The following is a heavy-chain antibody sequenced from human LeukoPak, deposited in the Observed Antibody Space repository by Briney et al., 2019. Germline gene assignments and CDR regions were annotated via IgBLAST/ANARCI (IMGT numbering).Heavy chain of an antibody. CDR1: GFTLPHFG. D-gene: IGHD1-26*01. CDR2: IRFDGSNK. J-gene: IGHJ4*02. Sequence: AGGFLRHSRGGSGFTLPHFGMHRGRPSPGKGVGWGAFIRFDGSNKYYPDSVKGRFTISRDTSKNSLYLQMNSLRAEDTAVYYCARDLFTWELQEGDYWGQGTLVTVSS. CDR3: ARDLFTWELQEGDY. V-gene: IGHV3-30*02.